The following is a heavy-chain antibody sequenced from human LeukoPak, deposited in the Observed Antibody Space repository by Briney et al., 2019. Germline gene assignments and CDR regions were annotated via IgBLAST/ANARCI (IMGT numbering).Heavy chain of an antibody. Sequence: APVKVSYKASGYPFTSNGISWVRQAPGQGLEWMGWIGTDKDNTKYAQKFQGRVTMTADRSTTTVYMELRRLTSDDTAVYYCARDVLGATCGFDYWGQGTLVTVSS. CDR2: IGTDKDNT. CDR1: GYPFTSNG. J-gene: IGHJ4*02. CDR3: ARDVLGATCGFDY. V-gene: IGHV1-18*01. D-gene: IGHD1-26*01.